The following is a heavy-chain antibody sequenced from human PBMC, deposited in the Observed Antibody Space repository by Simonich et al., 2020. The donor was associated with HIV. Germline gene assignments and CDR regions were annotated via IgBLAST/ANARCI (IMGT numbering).Heavy chain of an antibody. J-gene: IGHJ4*02. CDR1: GFTFSSYG. D-gene: IGHD1-1*01. CDR3: ARDSAIGTYDF. V-gene: IGHV3-33*01. CDR2: IWYDGSNK. Sequence: VDLPGTSLRLSCAASGFTFSSYGMHWVRQAPGKGLGWVAVIWYDGSNKDYTDSVKGRFTITRDDAKNTLYLQMNSLRAEDTAVYYCARDSAIGTYDFWGQGTLVTVSS.